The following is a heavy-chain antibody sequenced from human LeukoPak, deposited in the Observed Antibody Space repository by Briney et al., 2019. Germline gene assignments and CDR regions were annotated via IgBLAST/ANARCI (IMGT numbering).Heavy chain of an antibody. CDR2: INHSGST. D-gene: IGHD6-13*01. J-gene: IGHJ4*02. Sequence: SETLSLTCAVYGGSFSGYYWSWIRQPPGKGLEWIGEINHSGSTNYNPSLKSRVTISVDTSKNQFSLKLSSVTAAATAVYYCARKGRGYSNRLDYWGQGTLVTVSS. CDR1: GGSFSGYY. V-gene: IGHV4-34*01. CDR3: ARKGRGYSNRLDY.